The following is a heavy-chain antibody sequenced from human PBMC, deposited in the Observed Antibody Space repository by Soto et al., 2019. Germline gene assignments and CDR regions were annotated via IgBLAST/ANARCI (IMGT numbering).Heavy chain of an antibody. Sequence: ASVKVSCKASGYSFTDYHIHWVRQAPGQGLECLGRINPKSGGTSTAQKFQGWVTMTTDTSISTASMELTRLTSDDTAIYYCARGDSTDCSNGVCSFFYNHDMDFWG. CDR1: GYSFTDYH. V-gene: IGHV1-2*04. D-gene: IGHD2-8*01. J-gene: IGHJ6*02. CDR3: ARGDSTDCSNGVCSFFYNHDMDF. CDR2: INPKSGGT.